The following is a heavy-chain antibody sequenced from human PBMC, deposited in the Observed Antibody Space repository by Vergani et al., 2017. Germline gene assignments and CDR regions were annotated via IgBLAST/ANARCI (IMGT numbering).Heavy chain of an antibody. CDR2: IYYSGST. Sequence: QVQLQESGPGLVKPSQTLSLTCTVSGGSISSGGYYWGWIRQPPGKGLEWIGGIYYSGSTYYNPSLKSRVTISVDTSKNQFSLKLSSVTAADTAVYYCARHDSVGYSNTPTQVDYWGQGTLGTVSS. V-gene: IGHV4-39*01. D-gene: IGHD1-26*01. J-gene: IGHJ4*02. CDR1: GGSISSGGYY. CDR3: ARHDSVGYSNTPTQVDY.